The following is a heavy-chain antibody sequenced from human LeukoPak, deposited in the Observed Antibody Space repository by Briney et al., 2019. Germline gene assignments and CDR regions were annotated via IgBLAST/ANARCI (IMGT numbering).Heavy chain of an antibody. D-gene: IGHD3-3*01. CDR1: GYTFTGYY. V-gene: IGHV1-2*06. CDR2: INPNSGGT. CDR3: AREKGDGITIFGVVTTLHERSLAY. Sequence: ASVKVSCKASGYTFTGYYMHWVRQAPGQGLEWMGRINPNSGGTNYAQKFQGRVTMPRDTSVSTAYMEMSRLRSDDTAVYYCAREKGDGITIFGVVTTLHERSLAYWGQGTLVTVSS. J-gene: IGHJ4*02.